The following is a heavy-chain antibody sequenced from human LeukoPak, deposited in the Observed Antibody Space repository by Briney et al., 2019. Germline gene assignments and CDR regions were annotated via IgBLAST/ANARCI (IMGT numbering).Heavy chain of an antibody. D-gene: IGHD5-12*01. CDR2: IYSGGST. J-gene: IGHJ4*02. Sequence: QPGGSLRLSCAASGFTVSSNYMSWVRQAPGKGLEWVSVIYSGGSTYYADSVKGRFTISRDNSKNTLYLQMNSLRAEDTAVYYCAKVSSGYAPFDYWGQGTLVTVSS. CDR1: GFTVSSNY. CDR3: AKVSSGYAPFDY. V-gene: IGHV3-53*01.